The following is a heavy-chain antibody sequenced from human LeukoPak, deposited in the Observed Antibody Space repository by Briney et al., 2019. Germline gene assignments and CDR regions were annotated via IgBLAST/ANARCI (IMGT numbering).Heavy chain of an antibody. CDR3: ASLLKGGWSDP. CDR2: ISYDGSNK. V-gene: IGHV3-30*04. CDR1: GFTFSSYA. J-gene: IGHJ5*02. Sequence: GGSLRLSCAASGFTFSSYAMHWVRQAPGKGLEWVAVISYDGSNKYYADSVKGRFTISRDNSKNTLYLQMNSLRAEDTAVYYCASLLKGGWSDPWGQGTLVTVSS. D-gene: IGHD3-16*01.